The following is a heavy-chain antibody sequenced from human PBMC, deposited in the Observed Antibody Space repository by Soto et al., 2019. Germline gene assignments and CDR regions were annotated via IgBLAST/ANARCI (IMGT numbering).Heavy chain of an antibody. J-gene: IGHJ6*02. CDR3: ARQASAGKNYYAMDV. Sequence: PGESLKISCEGSGYSFTNYWIGWVRQMPGRGLEWMGIIYPGDSDTRYSPSFQGQVTISADKSINTTYLQWSSLKASDTAIYYCARQASAGKNYYAMDVWGQGTTVTVSS. V-gene: IGHV5-51*01. CDR2: IYPGDSDT. D-gene: IGHD6-13*01. CDR1: GYSFTNYW.